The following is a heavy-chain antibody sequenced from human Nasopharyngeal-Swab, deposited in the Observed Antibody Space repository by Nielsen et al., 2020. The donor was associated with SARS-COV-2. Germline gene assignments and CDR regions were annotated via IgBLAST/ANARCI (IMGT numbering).Heavy chain of an antibody. Sequence: GGSLRLSCAASGFTFSSYGMHWVRQAPGKGLEWVAVISYDGSNKYYADSVKGRFTISRDNSKNTLYLQMNSLRAEDTAVYYCARGPWKQWLVLLVASPFDYWGQGTRSPSPQ. J-gene: IGHJ4*02. CDR2: ISYDGSNK. CDR1: GFTFSSYG. D-gene: IGHD6-19*01. CDR3: ARGPWKQWLVLLVASPFDY. V-gene: IGHV3-30*03.